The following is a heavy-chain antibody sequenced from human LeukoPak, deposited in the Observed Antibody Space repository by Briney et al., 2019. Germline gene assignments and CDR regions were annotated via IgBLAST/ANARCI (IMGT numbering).Heavy chain of an antibody. V-gene: IGHV4-4*02. D-gene: IGHD3-10*01. CDR2: IYHSGST. CDR3: AREEADGSGSFDY. CDR1: GGSISRSNW. J-gene: IGHJ4*02. Sequence: SETLSLTCAVSGGSISRSNWWSWVRQPPGKGLEWIGEIYHSGSTNYNPSLKSRVTISVDTSKNQFSLKLSSVTAADTAVYYCAREEADGSGSFDYWGQGTLVTVSS.